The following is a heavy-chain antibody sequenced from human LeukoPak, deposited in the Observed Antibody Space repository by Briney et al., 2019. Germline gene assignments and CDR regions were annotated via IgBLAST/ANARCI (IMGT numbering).Heavy chain of an antibody. D-gene: IGHD2-2*01. CDR3: ARDLGPSVVPVYYFDY. CDR2: ISSSGSTI. CDR1: GFTFSDYY. J-gene: IGHJ4*02. Sequence: GGSLRLSRAASGFTFSDYYMSWIRQAPGKGLEWVSYISSSGSTIYYADSVKGRFTISRDNAKNSLYLQMNSLSAEDTAVYYCARDLGPSVVPVYYFDYWGQGTLVTVSS. V-gene: IGHV3-11*01.